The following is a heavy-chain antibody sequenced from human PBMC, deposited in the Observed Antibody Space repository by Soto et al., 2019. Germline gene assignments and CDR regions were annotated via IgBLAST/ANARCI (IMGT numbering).Heavy chain of an antibody. CDR2: IYWNDDK. D-gene: IGHD3-16*01. Sequence: QITLKESGPTLVKPTQTLSLTCTFSAFSLSTNGVGVGWIRQPPGKALECLALIYWNDDKRYSPSLKGRLTINKDTSKNQVVLTMTNMDPVDTATYYCVHTLSSNDYVSWYFDLWGRGTLVTVSS. CDR1: AFSLSTNGVG. J-gene: IGHJ2*01. V-gene: IGHV2-5*01. CDR3: VHTLSSNDYVSWYFDL.